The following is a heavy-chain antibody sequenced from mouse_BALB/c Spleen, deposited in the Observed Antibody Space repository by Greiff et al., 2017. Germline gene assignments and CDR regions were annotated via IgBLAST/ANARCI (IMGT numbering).Heavy chain of an antibody. CDR1: GFAFSSYD. J-gene: IGHJ4*01. V-gene: IGHV5-12-1*01. D-gene: IGHD2-4*01. CDR3: ARQGMITVYYAMDY. Sequence: EVMLVESGGGLVKPGGSLKLSCAASGFAFSSYDMSWVRQTPEKRLEWVAYISSGGGSTYYPDTVKGRFTISRDNAKNTLYLQMSSLKSEDTAMYYCARQGMITVYYAMDYWGQGTSVTVSS. CDR2: ISSGGGST.